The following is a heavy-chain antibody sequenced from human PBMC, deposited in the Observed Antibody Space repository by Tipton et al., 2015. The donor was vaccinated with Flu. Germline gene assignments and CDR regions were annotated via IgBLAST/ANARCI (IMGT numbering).Heavy chain of an antibody. CDR3: ATHCVGVCSHAFDI. V-gene: IGHV4-34*01. J-gene: IGHJ3*02. CDR1: GGSSSGYY. D-gene: IGHD2-21*02. CDR2: INHSGST. Sequence: TLSLTCAVYGGSSSGYYWSWIRQPPGKGLEWIGEINHSGSTNYNPSLKSRVTISGDTSKNQFSLKLSSVTAADTAVYYCATHCVGVCSHAFDIWGQGTMVTVSS.